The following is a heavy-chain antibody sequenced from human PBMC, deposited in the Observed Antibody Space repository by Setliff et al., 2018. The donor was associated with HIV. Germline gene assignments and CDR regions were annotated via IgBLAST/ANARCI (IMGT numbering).Heavy chain of an antibody. Sequence: GESLKISCKGSGYTFSNFWISWVRQMPGKGLEWMGRLDPRDSNTDYSPSFQGHVTISGDKSSSTAYLQWSSLKASDTATSYCARLMRRPHDFFYMDVLGQGTTVTVSS. V-gene: IGHV5-10-1*01. CDR1: GYTFSNFW. CDR3: ARLMRRPHDFFYMDV. J-gene: IGHJ6*03. CDR2: LDPRDSNT.